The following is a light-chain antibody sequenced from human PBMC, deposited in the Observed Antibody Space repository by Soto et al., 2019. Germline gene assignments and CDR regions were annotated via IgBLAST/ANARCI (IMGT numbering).Light chain of an antibody. CDR1: LSVSRSH. CDR2: GAS. J-gene: IGKJ2*03. CDR3: QQYGKSPPYS. Sequence: IVLTQSPGTLSLSPGERATLSCRASLSVSRSHLAWYQQKPGQAPRLLIYGASSRATGIADRFSGSGSGTDFTLTISRLEPEDFAVYYCQQYGKSPPYSFGQGTKLEIK. V-gene: IGKV3-20*01.